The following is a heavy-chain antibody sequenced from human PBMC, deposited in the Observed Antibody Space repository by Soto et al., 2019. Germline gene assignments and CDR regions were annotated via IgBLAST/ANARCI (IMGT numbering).Heavy chain of an antibody. D-gene: IGHD3-22*01. CDR3: ARGGSGYVWFNEF. J-gene: IGHJ4*02. Sequence: QVVLLQSGAEVKEPGSSVKVSCKASGGLFSSYAISWVRQAPGQGLEWMGGIIPVFSTAYYAQKFQGRVTITADESTNTAYMELSSLRSEDTAMYYCARGGSGYVWFNEFWGQGSLVTVSS. V-gene: IGHV1-69*01. CDR2: IIPVFSTA. CDR1: GGLFSSYA.